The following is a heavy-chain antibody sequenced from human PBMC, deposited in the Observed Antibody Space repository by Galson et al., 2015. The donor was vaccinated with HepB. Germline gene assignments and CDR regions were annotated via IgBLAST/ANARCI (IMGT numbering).Heavy chain of an antibody. Sequence: FLRLSCAASGFTFSSYAMNWVRQAPGKGLEWVSSISTDGGSTHYGDSVKGRFTISRDNSKSTLYLEMNRLRAEDTALYYCAKDRAPHGFDYWGQGALVTVSS. V-gene: IGHV3-23*01. CDR3: AKDRAPHGFDY. CDR1: GFTFSSYA. D-gene: IGHD1-14*01. J-gene: IGHJ4*02. CDR2: ISTDGGST.